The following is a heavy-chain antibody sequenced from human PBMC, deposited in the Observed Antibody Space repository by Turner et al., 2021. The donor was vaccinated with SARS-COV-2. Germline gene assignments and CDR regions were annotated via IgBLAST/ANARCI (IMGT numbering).Heavy chain of an antibody. CDR1: GFTVSSTY. CDR3: VRDRSIMGSTLFDN. Sequence: EVQLLESGGGLIQPGGSLRLSCAASGFTVSSTYMSWVRQAPGKGVEGVSVIYSGGSTYYADSVKGRFTIARDNSKDTVSLQINSLRLEDTAVVYCVRDRSIMGSTLFDNWGQGSLVTVSS. CDR2: IYSGGST. V-gene: IGHV3-66*03. J-gene: IGHJ1*01. D-gene: IGHD1-26*01.